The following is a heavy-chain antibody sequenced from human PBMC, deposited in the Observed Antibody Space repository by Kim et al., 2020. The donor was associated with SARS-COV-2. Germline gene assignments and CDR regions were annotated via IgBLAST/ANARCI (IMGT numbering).Heavy chain of an antibody. J-gene: IGHJ5*02. CDR1: GFTFSCCG. CDR3: ARGNWNDRNPSAFDP. D-gene: IGHD1-1*01. CDR2: ISASSSTI. V-gene: IGHV3-48*02. Sequence: GGSLRLSCAASGFTFSCCGMSWVRQTPGKGLEWVSYISASSSTIYYADSVQGRFTISRDNAKKSLYLQMTSLRDDDTAVYYCARGNWNDRNPSAFDPWGQGTLVTVSS.